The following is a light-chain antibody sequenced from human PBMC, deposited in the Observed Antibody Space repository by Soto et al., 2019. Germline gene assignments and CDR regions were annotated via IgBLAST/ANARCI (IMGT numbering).Light chain of an antibody. CDR2: GDN. Sequence: QSVLTQPPSVSGAPVQRVAISCTGSSSNIGAEYDVHWYQQLPGRAPKRVIYGDNNRPSGVPDRFSGSKSGTSASLAITGLQPEDEADYLCQSYDSSLTTVVFGTGTKANV. CDR1: SSNIGAEYD. CDR3: QSYDSSLTTVV. J-gene: IGLJ1*01. V-gene: IGLV1-40*01.